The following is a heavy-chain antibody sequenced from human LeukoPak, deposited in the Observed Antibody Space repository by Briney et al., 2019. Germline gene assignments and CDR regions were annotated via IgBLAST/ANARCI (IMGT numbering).Heavy chain of an antibody. CDR1: GGSISSYY. CDR3: ARGFLPDY. J-gene: IGHJ4*02. CDR2: IYYSGST. Sequence: PSETLSLTCTVSGGSISSYYWSWIRQPPGKGLEWIGYIYYSGSTNYNPSLKSRVTISVDTSKNQFSLKLSSVTAADTAVYYCARGFLPDYWGQGTLVTVSS. V-gene: IGHV4-59*08.